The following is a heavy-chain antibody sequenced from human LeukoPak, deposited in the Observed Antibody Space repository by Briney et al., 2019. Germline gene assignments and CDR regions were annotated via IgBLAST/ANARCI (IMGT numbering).Heavy chain of an antibody. V-gene: IGHV1-2*02. CDR2: INPNNGDT. D-gene: IGHD3-3*01. CDR3: ARGAYYNFWSGFYYSPHFDY. CDR1: GYTFSSGYY. J-gene: IGHJ4*02. Sequence: ASVKVSCKASGYTFSSGYYLHWVRQAPGQGLEWMGWINPNNGDTNYAQKFQGRVTMTRDTSISTAYMELSRLRSADAAVYFCARGAYYNFWSGFYYSPHFDYWGQGTLVTVSS.